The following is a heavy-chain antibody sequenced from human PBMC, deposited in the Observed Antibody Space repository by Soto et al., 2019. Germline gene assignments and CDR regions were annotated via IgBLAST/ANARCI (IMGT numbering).Heavy chain of an antibody. V-gene: IGHV5-10-1*01. CDR1: GYSFTSYW. D-gene: IGHD3-22*01. CDR3: ARFSYYYDSSGYFYDYYGMDV. CDR2: IDPSDSYT. Sequence: LKISCKGSGYSFTSYWISWVRQMPGKGLEWMGRIDPSDSYTNYSPSFQGHVTIPADKSISTAYLQWSSLKASDTAMYYCARFSYYYDSSGYFYDYYGMDVWGQGTTVTVSS. J-gene: IGHJ6*02.